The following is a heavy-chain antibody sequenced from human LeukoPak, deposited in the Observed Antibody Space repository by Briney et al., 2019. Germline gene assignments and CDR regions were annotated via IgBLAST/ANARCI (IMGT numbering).Heavy chain of an antibody. CDR1: GFTFSSYG. D-gene: IGHD4-17*01. V-gene: IGHV3-33*01. Sequence: PGRSLRLSCAASGFTFSSYGMHWVRQAPGKGLEWVAVIWYDGSNKYYADSVKGRFTISRVNSKNTLYLQMNSLRAEDTAVYYCARDGVDYGDYGPRWFDPWGQGTLVTVSS. CDR2: IWYDGSNK. CDR3: ARDGVDYGDYGPRWFDP. J-gene: IGHJ5*02.